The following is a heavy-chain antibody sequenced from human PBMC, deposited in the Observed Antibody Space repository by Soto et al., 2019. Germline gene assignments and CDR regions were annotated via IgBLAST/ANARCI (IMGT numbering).Heavy chain of an antibody. J-gene: IGHJ3*01. V-gene: IGHV2-5*02. CDR3: AHAYGGTSWPNDAFDV. CDR2: IFWDDDP. CDR1: GFSFSADGVA. Sequence: QITLKESGPPVVKPTQTLTLTCIFSGFSFSADGVAVGWIRQPPGKALEWLALIFWDDDPRYSPSLKSRLTITQDTSKNQVVLTMTNMDPVDTGTYYCAHAYGGTSWPNDAFDVWGQGTVVTVSS. D-gene: IGHD2-21*01.